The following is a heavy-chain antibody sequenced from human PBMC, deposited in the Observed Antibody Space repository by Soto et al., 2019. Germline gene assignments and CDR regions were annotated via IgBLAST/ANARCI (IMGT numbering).Heavy chain of an antibody. V-gene: IGHV3-53*01. J-gene: IGHJ1*01. Sequence: EVQLVESGGGLIQPGGSLRLSCAASGFTVSSNYMSWVRQAPGKGLEWVSVIYSGGSTYYADSVKGRFTISRDNSKNTLDLQMNSLRAEDTAVYYCARDRVESGYPEYFHHWGQGTLVTVSS. CDR2: IYSGGST. CDR3: ARDRVESGYPEYFHH. D-gene: IGHD3-22*01. CDR1: GFTVSSNY.